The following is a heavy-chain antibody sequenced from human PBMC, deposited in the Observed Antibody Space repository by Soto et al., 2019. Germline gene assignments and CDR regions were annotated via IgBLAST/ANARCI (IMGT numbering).Heavy chain of an antibody. CDR2: IYYSGST. CDR3: ARQVYYGSGTWFDP. J-gene: IGHJ5*02. V-gene: IGHV4-39*01. CDR1: GGSISSSGYY. D-gene: IGHD3-10*01. Sequence: SETLSLTCTVSGGSISSSGYYWGWIRQPPGKGLEWIGSIYYSGSTYYNPSLKSRVTISVDTSKNQFSLKLSSVTAADTAVYYCARQVYYGSGTWFDPWGQGTLVTVSS.